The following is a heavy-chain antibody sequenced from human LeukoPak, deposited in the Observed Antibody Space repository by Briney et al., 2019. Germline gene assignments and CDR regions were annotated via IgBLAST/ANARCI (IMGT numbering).Heavy chain of an antibody. J-gene: IGHJ2*01. CDR1: GYTFTDYY. CDR2: INPKSFDT. Sequence: SVKISCNASGYTFTDYYMHWVRQAPGQGLEWMGCINPKSFDTHYAQKFQGRVTMTRDTSINTAYMELRSLRSDDTAVYYCARVGATTVLGWHFDIWGRGTLVIVSS. CDR3: ARVGATTVLGWHFDI. D-gene: IGHD4-17*01. V-gene: IGHV1-2*02.